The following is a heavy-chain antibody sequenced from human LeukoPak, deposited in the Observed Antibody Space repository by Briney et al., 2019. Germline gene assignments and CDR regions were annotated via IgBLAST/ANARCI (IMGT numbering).Heavy chain of an antibody. J-gene: IGHJ1*01. V-gene: IGHV4-39*07. CDR1: GGSISSSSYY. CDR2: IYYSGST. CDR3: ARIGADDYGGNSYFQH. Sequence: SETLSLTCTVSGGSISSSSYYWGWIRQPPGKGLEWIGSIYYSGSTYYNSSLKSRVTISVDTSKNQFSLKLSSVTAADTAVYYCARIGADDYGGNSYFQHWGQGTLVTVSS. D-gene: IGHD4-23*01.